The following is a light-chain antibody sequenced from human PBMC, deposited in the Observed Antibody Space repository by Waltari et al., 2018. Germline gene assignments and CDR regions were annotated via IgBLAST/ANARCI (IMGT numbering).Light chain of an antibody. Sequence: EIVMTQSPATLSVSPGDGATLSCRASQSVSTNLAWYQQKPGQAPRLLIYGASTRATGIPARFRGSGSGTEFTLTISSLQSEDFAIYYCQQYNTSPMYSFGQGTKLEIK. CDR3: QQYNTSPMYS. V-gene: IGKV3-15*01. CDR1: QSVSTN. J-gene: IGKJ2*01. CDR2: GAS.